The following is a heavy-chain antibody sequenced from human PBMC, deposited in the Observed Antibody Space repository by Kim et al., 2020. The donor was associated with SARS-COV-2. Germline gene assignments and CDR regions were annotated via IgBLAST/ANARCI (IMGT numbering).Heavy chain of an antibody. CDR3: ARQKYSSSWSLGYYYGMDV. D-gene: IGHD6-13*01. Sequence: SETLSLTCTVSGGSISSYYWSWIRQPPGKGLEWIGYIYYSGSTNYNPSLKSRVTISVDTSKNQFSLKLSSVTAADTAVYYCARQKYSSSWSLGYYYGMDVWGQGTTVTVSS. V-gene: IGHV4-59*08. J-gene: IGHJ6*02. CDR2: IYYSGST. CDR1: GGSISSYY.